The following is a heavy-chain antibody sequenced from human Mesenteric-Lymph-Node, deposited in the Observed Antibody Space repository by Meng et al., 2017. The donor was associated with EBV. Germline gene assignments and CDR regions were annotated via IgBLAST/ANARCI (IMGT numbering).Heavy chain of an antibody. D-gene: IGHD3-10*01. Sequence: HVHLPPGGAVLFKPSETLSPTCAGYGGSFSDYYWSWIRQPPGKGLEWIGEINHSGNHHNTPSLKSRFSMSVDTSKNQFSLKLDSVTAADTAMYYCAGHVGRGGDYWDQGALVTVSS. CDR1: GGSFSDYY. CDR2: INHSGNH. V-gene: IGHV4-34*01. CDR3: AGHVGRGGDY. J-gene: IGHJ4*02.